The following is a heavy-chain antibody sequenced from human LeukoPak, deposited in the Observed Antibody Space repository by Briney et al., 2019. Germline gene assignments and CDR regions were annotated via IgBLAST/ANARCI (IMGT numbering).Heavy chain of an antibody. CDR3: ARPRCSSTSCYDYYYYYMDV. Sequence: PSETLSLTCTVSGGSISSNTYYWGWIRQPPGKGLEWIGSIYYSGTTYYNPSLKSRVTISVDTSKNQFSLNLSSVTAADTAVYYCARPRCSSTSCYDYYYYYMDVWGKGTTVTVSS. V-gene: IGHV4-39*01. CDR2: IYYSGTT. D-gene: IGHD2-2*01. J-gene: IGHJ6*03. CDR1: GGSISSNTYY.